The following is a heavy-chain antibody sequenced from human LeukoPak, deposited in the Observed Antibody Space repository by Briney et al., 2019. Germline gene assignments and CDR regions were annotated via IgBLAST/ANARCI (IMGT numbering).Heavy chain of an antibody. Sequence: GASVKVSCKASGGTFSSYAISWVRQAPGQGLEWMGGIIPIFGTANYAQKFRDRVTMTTDTSTSTAYMELRSLRSDDTAVYYCARDGHRRYYYDSSGRENAFDIWGQGTMVTVSS. CDR2: IIPIFGTA. CDR1: GGTFSSYA. J-gene: IGHJ3*02. V-gene: IGHV1-69*05. CDR3: ARDGHRRYYYDSSGRENAFDI. D-gene: IGHD3-22*01.